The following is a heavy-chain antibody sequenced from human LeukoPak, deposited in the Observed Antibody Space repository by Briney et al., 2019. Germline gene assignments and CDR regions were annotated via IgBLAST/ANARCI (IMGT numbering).Heavy chain of an antibody. Sequence: ASVKVSCKASGYTFTGYYMHWVRQAPGQGLEWMGRINPNSGGTNYAQKFQGRVTMTRDTSISTAYMELSRLRSDDTAVYYCATGAPAGVSREYYFAYWGQGTLVTVSS. CDR1: GYTFTGYY. CDR3: ATGAPAGVSREYYFAY. CDR2: INPNSGGT. V-gene: IGHV1-2*06. D-gene: IGHD3-10*01. J-gene: IGHJ4*02.